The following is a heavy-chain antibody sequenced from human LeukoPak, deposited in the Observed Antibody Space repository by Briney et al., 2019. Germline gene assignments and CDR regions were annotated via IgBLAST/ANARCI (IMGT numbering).Heavy chain of an antibody. CDR2: IIPIFGTA. Sequence: SVKVSCKASGGTFSSYAISWVRQAPGQGLEWMGGIIPIFGTANYAQKFQGRVAITADESTSTAYMELSSLRSEDTAVYYCARERCSSTSCYLGYYYYYGMDVWGQGTTVTVSS. CDR1: GGTFSSYA. CDR3: ARERCSSTSCYLGYYYYYGMDV. V-gene: IGHV1-69*13. D-gene: IGHD2-2*01. J-gene: IGHJ6*02.